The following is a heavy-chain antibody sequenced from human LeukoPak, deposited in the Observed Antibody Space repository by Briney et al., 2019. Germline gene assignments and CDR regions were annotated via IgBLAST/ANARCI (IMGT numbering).Heavy chain of an antibody. CDR1: GYTFASYG. CDR3: ARSLGVVVPAASDY. J-gene: IGHJ4*02. Sequence: ASVRVSCKASGYTFASYGINWMRQAPGQGLEWMGWINPNSGGTNYAQKFQGRVTMTRDTSISTAYMELSRLRSDDTAVYYCARSLGVVVPAASDYWGQGTLVTVSS. V-gene: IGHV1-2*02. CDR2: INPNSGGT. D-gene: IGHD2-2*01.